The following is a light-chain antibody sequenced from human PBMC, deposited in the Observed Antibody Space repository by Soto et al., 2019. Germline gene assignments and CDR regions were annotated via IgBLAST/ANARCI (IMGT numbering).Light chain of an antibody. CDR1: QSFGNY. CDR3: QQSYTTPYT. V-gene: IGKV1-39*01. CDR2: AGS. Sequence: DLQMTQSPSSLSAFVGDRVTITCRASQSFGNYLNWYQQKPETAPKLLIYAGSSLQTGVPSRFSGSGSGTVFTLTITSLQPEDFATYYCQQSYTTPYTFGQGTKLEI. J-gene: IGKJ2*01.